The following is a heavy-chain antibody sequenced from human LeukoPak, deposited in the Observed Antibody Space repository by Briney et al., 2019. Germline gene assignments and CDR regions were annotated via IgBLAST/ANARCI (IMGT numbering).Heavy chain of an antibody. J-gene: IGHJ4*02. V-gene: IGHV3-48*01. CDR3: ARVGYSDFWSGYYWDY. CDR2: ISSSGTTI. D-gene: IGHD3-3*01. CDR1: GFTFNRYS. Sequence: HPGASLRLSCAASGFTFNRYSMNWVRQAPGKGLEWISYISSSGTTIYYADSVQGRFIISRDNARNSLYLQMNSLRAEDTAVYYCARVGYSDFWSGYYWDYWGQGTLATVSS.